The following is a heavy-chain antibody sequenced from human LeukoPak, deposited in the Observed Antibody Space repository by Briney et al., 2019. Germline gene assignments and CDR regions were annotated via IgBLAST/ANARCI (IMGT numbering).Heavy chain of an antibody. Sequence: GGSLRLSCAASGFTFSNAWMSWVRQAPGKGLEWVGRIKSKTDGGTTDYAAPVKGRFTISRDDSKNTLYLQMNSLKTEDTAVYYCTTEGGEAAAGTYFDYWGQGTLVTVSS. CDR3: TTEGGEAAAGTYFDY. CDR1: GFTFSNAW. J-gene: IGHJ4*02. CDR2: IKSKTDGGTT. V-gene: IGHV3-15*01. D-gene: IGHD6-13*01.